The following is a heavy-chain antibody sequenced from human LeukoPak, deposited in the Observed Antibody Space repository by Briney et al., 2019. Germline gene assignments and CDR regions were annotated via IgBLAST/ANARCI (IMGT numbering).Heavy chain of an antibody. J-gene: IGHJ4*02. V-gene: IGHV3-30-3*01. CDR1: GFTFSSYA. CDR2: ISYDGTNN. Sequence: GGSLRLSCAASGFTFSSYAIHWVRQAPGKGLEWVAVISYDGTNNYYADSVKGRFTISRDNSKNTLYMQMNSLRTEDTAVYYCASGRGYSGQYSLDYWGQGTLVTVSS. D-gene: IGHD5-12*01. CDR3: ASGRGYSGQYSLDY.